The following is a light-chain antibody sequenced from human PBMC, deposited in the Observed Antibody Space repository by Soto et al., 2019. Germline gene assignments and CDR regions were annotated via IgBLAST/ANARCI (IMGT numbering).Light chain of an antibody. J-gene: IGKJ1*01. V-gene: IGKV1-5*03. Sequence: GDRVTITCRASQSVRSGLAWYQQKPGKAPKLLIYKASNLESGVPSRFSGSGSGTEFTLTITSLQPDDFATYYCQVDNSNSLTWTFGHGTKVEIK. CDR3: QVDNSNSLTWT. CDR2: KAS. CDR1: QSVRSG.